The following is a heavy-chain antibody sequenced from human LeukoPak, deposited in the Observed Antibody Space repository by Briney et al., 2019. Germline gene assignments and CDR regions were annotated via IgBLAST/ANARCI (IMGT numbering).Heavy chain of an antibody. V-gene: IGHV3-11*04. CDR3: ARGSAFYDAFDI. Sequence: GGSLRLSRAASGFTFSDYYMSWIRQAPGKGLEWVSYISSSGSTIYYADSVKGRFTISRDNAKNSLYPQMDSLRAEDTAVYYCARGSAFYDAFDIWGQGTMVTVSS. J-gene: IGHJ3*02. CDR1: GFTFSDYY. CDR2: ISSSGSTI. D-gene: IGHD3-3*01.